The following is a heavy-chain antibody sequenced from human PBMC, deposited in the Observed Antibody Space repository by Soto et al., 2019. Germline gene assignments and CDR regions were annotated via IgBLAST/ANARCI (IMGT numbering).Heavy chain of an antibody. D-gene: IGHD2-8*01. CDR2: IIPIFGTA. J-gene: IGHJ6*02. Sequence: QVQLVQSGAEVKKPGSSVKVSCKASGGTFSSYAISWVRQAPGQGLEWMGGIIPIFGTANYAQKFQGRVTITAXXPXSXXYMELSSLRSEDTAVYYCARDKMWTNGPLGYGMDLWGQGTTVTVSS. CDR3: ARDKMWTNGPLGYGMDL. CDR1: GGTFSSYA. V-gene: IGHV1-69*12.